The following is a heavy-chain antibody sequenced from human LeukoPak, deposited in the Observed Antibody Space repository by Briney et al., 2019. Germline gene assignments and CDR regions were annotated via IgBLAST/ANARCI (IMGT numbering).Heavy chain of an antibody. CDR2: ISWNSGSI. V-gene: IGHV3-9*01. Sequence: GGSLRLSCAASGFTFDDYAMHWVRQAPGKGLEWVSGISWNSGSIGYADSVKGRFTISRDNAKNSLYLQMNSLRAEDTAVYYCARDPLYGDYERYFDFWGQGTLVTVSS. CDR3: ARDPLYGDYERYFDF. J-gene: IGHJ4*02. CDR1: GFTFDDYA. D-gene: IGHD4-17*01.